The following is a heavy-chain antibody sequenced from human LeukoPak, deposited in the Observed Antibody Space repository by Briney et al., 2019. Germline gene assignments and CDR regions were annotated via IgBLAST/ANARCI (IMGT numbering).Heavy chain of an antibody. Sequence: SVKVSCNASGGTFFSYAISWVRQAPGQGLEWLGGLIPIFGTANYAQKLQGGVTITTDKSTSTAYMEISSLVAEAAVVYYCARSPYSCANPIDYWGQGTLVTVSS. CDR2: LIPIFGTA. CDR1: GGTFFSYA. J-gene: IGHJ4*02. V-gene: IGHV1-69*05. CDR3: ARSPYSCANPIDY. D-gene: IGHD5-18*01.